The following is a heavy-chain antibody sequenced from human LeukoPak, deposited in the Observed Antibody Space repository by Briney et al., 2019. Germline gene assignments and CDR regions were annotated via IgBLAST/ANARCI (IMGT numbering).Heavy chain of an antibody. J-gene: IGHJ4*02. D-gene: IGHD6-13*01. CDR1: GGSFSGYY. CDR3: ARVDSSWYRPDY. Sequence: KPSETLSLTCAVYGGSFSGYYWSWIRQPPGKGLEWIGEINHSGSTNYNPSLKSRVTISVDTSKNQFSLKLSSVTAADTAVYYCARVDSSWYRPDYWGQGTLVTVSS. V-gene: IGHV4-34*01. CDR2: INHSGST.